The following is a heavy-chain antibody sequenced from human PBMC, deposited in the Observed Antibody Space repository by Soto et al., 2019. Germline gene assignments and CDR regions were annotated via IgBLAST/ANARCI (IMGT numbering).Heavy chain of an antibody. Sequence: SQTLSLTCAISGDSVSSNSAAWNWIRQSPSRGLEWLGRTYYRSKWYNDYAVSVKSRITINPDTSKNQFSLQLNSVTPEDTAVYYCARAGPYSSSWYIYWFDPWGQGTLVTVS. V-gene: IGHV6-1*01. CDR1: GDSVSSNSAA. J-gene: IGHJ5*02. D-gene: IGHD6-13*01. CDR3: ARAGPYSSSWYIYWFDP. CDR2: TYYRSKWYN.